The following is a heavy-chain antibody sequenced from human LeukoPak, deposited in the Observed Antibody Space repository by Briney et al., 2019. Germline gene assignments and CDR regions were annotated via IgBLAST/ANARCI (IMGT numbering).Heavy chain of an antibody. D-gene: IGHD3-10*01. Sequence: PPEALSLTSIVPRGSPTGYYWSWSRHRPGERLEWIGYIYYSGTTNYTPSLESRVTMSVDTSKNQFSLNLSSVTAADTAVYYCARGSYIKLFYWGQGTLVTVSS. CDR1: RGSPTGYY. J-gene: IGHJ4*02. CDR3: ARGSYIKLFY. CDR2: IYYSGTT. V-gene: IGHV4-59*08.